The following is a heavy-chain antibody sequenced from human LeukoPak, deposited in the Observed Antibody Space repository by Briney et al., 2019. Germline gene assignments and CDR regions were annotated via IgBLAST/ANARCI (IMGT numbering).Heavy chain of an antibody. J-gene: IGHJ4*02. CDR1: GFIFSDYA. Sequence: GGSLRLSCAASGFIFSDYAIHWVRQAPGKGLEWVAVISFDGSDKFYTNSVKGRFTISRDNSKNTLYLQMNSLRAEDTAVYYCAKRGGVGYCSSTSCSGYYFDYWGQGTLVTVSS. V-gene: IGHV3-30*04. CDR3: AKRGGVGYCSSTSCSGYYFDY. D-gene: IGHD2-2*01. CDR2: ISFDGSDK.